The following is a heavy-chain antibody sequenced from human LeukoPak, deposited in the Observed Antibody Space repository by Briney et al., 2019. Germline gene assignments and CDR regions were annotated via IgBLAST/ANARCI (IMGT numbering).Heavy chain of an antibody. V-gene: IGHV1-69*05. Sequence: SVKVSCKASGGTFSSYAISWVRQAPGQGLEWMGGIIPIFGTANYAQKFQGRVTITTDESTSTAYMELSSLRSEDTAVYYCARDGEITIFGVVTPNWFDPWGQGTLVIVSS. J-gene: IGHJ5*02. CDR1: GGTFSSYA. D-gene: IGHD3-3*01. CDR3: ARDGEITIFGVVTPNWFDP. CDR2: IIPIFGTA.